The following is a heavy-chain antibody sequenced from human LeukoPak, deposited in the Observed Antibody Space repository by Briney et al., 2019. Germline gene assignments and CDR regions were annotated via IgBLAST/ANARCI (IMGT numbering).Heavy chain of an antibody. Sequence: GGSLRLSRAASGFTFSLYWMSRVRQAPGKGLEWVANIKQDGGEEFYVDSVQGRFTISRDNAKNSLYLQMNSLRAEDTAVYYCVRVNPRGYDPPKWGQGTLVTVSS. CDR3: VRVNPRGYDPPK. V-gene: IGHV3-7*05. CDR1: GFTFSLYW. CDR2: IKQDGGEE. D-gene: IGHD5-12*01. J-gene: IGHJ4*02.